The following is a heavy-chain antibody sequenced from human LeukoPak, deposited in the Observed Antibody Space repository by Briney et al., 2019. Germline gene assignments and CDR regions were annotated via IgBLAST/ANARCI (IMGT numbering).Heavy chain of an antibody. CDR1: GGSISSDH. V-gene: IGHV4-59*01. CDR3: ARTFSSSWLDY. J-gene: IGHJ4*02. Sequence: SETLSLTCTVSGGSISSDHWSWIRQPPGKGLQWIGYIYYSGSTNYNPSLKSRVAISIDTSKNQFSLKVSSVTAADTAVYYCARTFSSSWLDYWGQGTLVTVSS. D-gene: IGHD6-13*01. CDR2: IYYSGST.